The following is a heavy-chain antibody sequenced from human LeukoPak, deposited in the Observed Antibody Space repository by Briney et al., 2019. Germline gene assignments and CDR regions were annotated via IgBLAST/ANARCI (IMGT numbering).Heavy chain of an antibody. V-gene: IGHV1-69*04. D-gene: IGHD5-18*01. CDR1: GGTFSSYA. J-gene: IGHJ4*02. CDR3: ARVDTAMVIDY. CDR2: IIPILGIA. Sequence: SVKVSCKASGGTFSSYAISWVRQAPGQGLEWMGRIIPILGIANYAQKFQGRVTITADKSTSTAYMELNSLRSEDTALYYCARVDTAMVIDYWPQGTLHSVPS.